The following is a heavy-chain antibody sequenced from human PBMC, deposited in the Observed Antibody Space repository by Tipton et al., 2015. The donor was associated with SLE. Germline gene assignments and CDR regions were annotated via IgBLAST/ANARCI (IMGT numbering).Heavy chain of an antibody. CDR2: INPNSGGT. J-gene: IGHJ6*02. V-gene: IGHV1-2*06. CDR3: AREEGFLEWLPVENYYYYGMDV. Sequence: QLVQSGAEVKKPGASVKVSCKTSGYTFTNYFIHWVRQAPGQGLEWMGRINPNSGGTNYAQKFQGRVTMTRDTSISTAYMELSRLRSDDTAVYYCAREEGFLEWLPVENYYYYGMDVWGQGTTVTVSS. CDR1: GYTFTNYF. D-gene: IGHD3-3*01.